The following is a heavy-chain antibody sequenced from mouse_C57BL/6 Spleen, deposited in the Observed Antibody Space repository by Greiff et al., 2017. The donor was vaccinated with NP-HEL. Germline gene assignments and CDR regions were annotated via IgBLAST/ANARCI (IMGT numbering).Heavy chain of an antibody. J-gene: IGHJ3*01. CDR3: ARRIYDYDDGAWFAY. V-gene: IGHV1-64*01. CDR1: GYTFTSYW. D-gene: IGHD2-4*01. CDR2: IHPNSGST. Sequence: QVQLQQPGAELVKPGASVKLSCKASGYTFTSYWMHWVKQRPGQGLEWIGMIHPNSGSTNYNEKFKSKATLTVDKSSSTAYMQLSSLTSEDSAVYYCARRIYDYDDGAWFAYWGQGTLVTVSA.